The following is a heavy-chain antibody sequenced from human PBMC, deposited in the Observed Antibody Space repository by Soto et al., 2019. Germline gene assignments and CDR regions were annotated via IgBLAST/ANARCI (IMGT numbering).Heavy chain of an antibody. CDR2: IMPIFRTP. V-gene: IGHV1-69*12. D-gene: IGHD1-1*01. J-gene: IGHJ6*02. CDR1: GGTFSNSA. CDR3: AIDKDRLQIGGKYHYLLDV. Sequence: QVQLEQSGAEVKKPGSSVNVSCKTSGGTFSNSAISWVRQAPGQGPEWIGGIMPIFRTPDYAQKFQDRVTITADESTTTAYMELRGLRSDDTAVYYCAIDKDRLQIGGKYHYLLDVWGQGTTVTVSS.